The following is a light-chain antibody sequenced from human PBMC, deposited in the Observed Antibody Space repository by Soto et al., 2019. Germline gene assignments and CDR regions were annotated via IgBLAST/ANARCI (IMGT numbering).Light chain of an antibody. J-gene: IGLJ1*01. CDR2: EVS. CDR3: SSYTSSSIAYV. Sequence: QSALTQPASVSGSPGQSITISCTGTSSDVGGYNYVSWYQQHPGKAPKLMIYEVSNRPSGVSNRFSGSKSGNTASLTISGLQAADEADDYCSSYTSSSIAYVFGTGTKVTVL. CDR1: SSDVGGYNY. V-gene: IGLV2-14*01.